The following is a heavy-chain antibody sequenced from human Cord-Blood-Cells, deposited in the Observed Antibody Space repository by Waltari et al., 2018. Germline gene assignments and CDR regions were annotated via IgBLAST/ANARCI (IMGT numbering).Heavy chain of an antibody. D-gene: IGHD3-10*02. CDR2: ISYDGSNK. V-gene: IGHV3-30-3*01. Sequence: QVQLVESGGGVVQPGRSLRLSCAASGFTFSSYAMHWVRQAPGKGLEWVAVISYDGSNKYYADSVKGRFTISRDKSKNTLYLQMNSLRAEDTAVYYCARGAGGVRAFYYMDVWGKGTTVTVSS. CDR3: ARGAGGVRAFYYMDV. CDR1: GFTFSSYA. J-gene: IGHJ6*03.